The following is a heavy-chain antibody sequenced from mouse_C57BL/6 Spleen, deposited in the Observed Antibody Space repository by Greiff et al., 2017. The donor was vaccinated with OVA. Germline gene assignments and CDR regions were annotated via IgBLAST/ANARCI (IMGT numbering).Heavy chain of an antibody. Sequence: QVQLQQSGTELVKPGASVKLSCKASGYTFTSYWMHWVKQRPGQGLEWIGNINPSNGGTNYNEKFKSKATLTVDKSSSTAYMQLSSLPSEDSAVYYSARLIYYEYDAPSMDDWGQGTSVTVSS. CDR1: GYTFTSYW. CDR2: INPSNGGT. V-gene: IGHV1-53*01. J-gene: IGHJ4*01. D-gene: IGHD2-4*01. CDR3: ARLIYYEYDAPSMDD.